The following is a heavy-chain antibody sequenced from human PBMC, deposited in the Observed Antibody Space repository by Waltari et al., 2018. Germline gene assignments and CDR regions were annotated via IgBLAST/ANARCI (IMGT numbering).Heavy chain of an antibody. D-gene: IGHD5-18*01. V-gene: IGHV4-38-2*02. J-gene: IGHJ5*02. Sequence: QVQLQESGPGLVKPSGTLCLTCSVSGYSISSDFYWGWIRQPPGKGLEWIATVYHRESTSYNPSLRSRLTLSVDTSNNQFSLNLRSVTAADTAVYYCAGLRGFNYAFEPWGRGALVTVSS. CDR3: AGLRGFNYAFEP. CDR1: GYSISSDFY. CDR2: VYHREST.